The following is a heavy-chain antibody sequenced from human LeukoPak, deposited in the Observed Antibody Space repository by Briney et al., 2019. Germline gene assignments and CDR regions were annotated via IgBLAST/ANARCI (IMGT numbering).Heavy chain of an antibody. J-gene: IGHJ4*02. CDR2: ISGSGGST. CDR3: ARLPYYYDSSGYGGYFDY. Sequence: GGSLRLSCAASGFTFSSYAMSWVRQAPGKGLEWVSAISGSGGSTYYADSVKGRFTISRDNSKNTLYLQMNSLRAEDTAVYYCARLPYYYDSSGYGGYFDYWGQGTLVTVSS. V-gene: IGHV3-23*01. CDR1: GFTFSSYA. D-gene: IGHD3-22*01.